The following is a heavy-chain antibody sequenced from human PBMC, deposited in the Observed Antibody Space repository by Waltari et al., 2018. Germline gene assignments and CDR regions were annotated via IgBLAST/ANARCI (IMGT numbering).Heavy chain of an antibody. D-gene: IGHD6-13*01. J-gene: IGHJ4*02. CDR2: ISYDGSNK. Sequence: QVKLVESGGGVVQPGRSLRLSCTASGFTFSSSAIHWLRQAAAKEVEWVAFISYDGSNKYYADSVKGRFTISRDNSKNTLYLQMNSLRAEDTAVYYCARMGVAAASGYWGQGTLVTVSS. V-gene: IGHV3-30-3*01. CDR3: ARMGVAAASGY. CDR1: GFTFSSSA.